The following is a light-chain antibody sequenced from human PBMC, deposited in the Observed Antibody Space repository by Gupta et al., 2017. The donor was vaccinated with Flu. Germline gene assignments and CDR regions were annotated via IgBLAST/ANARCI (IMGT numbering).Light chain of an antibody. J-gene: IGKJ3*01. V-gene: IGKV4-1*01. CDR1: QSVLYSSNNKNY. CDR3: QQYYSTPLT. CDR2: WAS. Sequence: RATINCKSSQSVLYSSNNKNYLAWYQQKPGQPPKLLIYWASTRESGVPDRFSGSGSGTDFTLTISSLQAEDVAVYYCQQYYSTPLTFGPGTKVDIK.